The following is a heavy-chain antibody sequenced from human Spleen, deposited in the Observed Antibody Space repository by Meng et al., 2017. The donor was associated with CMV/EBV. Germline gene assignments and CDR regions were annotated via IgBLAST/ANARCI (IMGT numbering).Heavy chain of an antibody. V-gene: IGHV3-11*04. Sequence: GESLKISCAASGFTFSDYYMSWIRQAPGKGLEWVSYISSSRSTIYYADSVKGRFTISRDNAKNSLYLQMNSLRAEDTAVYYCADTGAYSYKTGGYWGQGTLVTVSS. J-gene: IGHJ4*02. CDR1: GFTFSDYY. D-gene: IGHD5-18*01. CDR2: ISSSRSTI. CDR3: ADTGAYSYKTGGY.